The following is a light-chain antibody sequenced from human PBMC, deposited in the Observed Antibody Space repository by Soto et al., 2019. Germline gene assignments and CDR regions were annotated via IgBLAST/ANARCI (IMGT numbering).Light chain of an antibody. CDR3: QQYNSYRT. CDR1: QSISSW. V-gene: IGKV1-5*03. Sequence: DIQMTQSPSTLSASVGDRVTLTCRASQSISSWLAWYQQKPGKAPKLLIYKASSLESGVPSRFSGSGSGTEFTLTISSLQPDDFATYYCQQYNSYRTFGQGTKVDIK. J-gene: IGKJ1*01. CDR2: KAS.